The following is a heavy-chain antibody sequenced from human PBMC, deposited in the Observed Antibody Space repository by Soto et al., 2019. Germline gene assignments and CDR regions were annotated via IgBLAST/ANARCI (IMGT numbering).Heavy chain of an antibody. CDR2: ISAYNGNT. J-gene: IGHJ6*02. V-gene: IGHV1-18*04. Sequence: GASVKVSCKASGYTFTSYGISWVRQAPGQGLEWMGWISAYNGNTNYAQKLQGRVTMTTDTSTSTAYMELRSLRSDDTTVYYCARESGVVISRIYGMDVWGQGTTVTVSS. CDR3: ARESGVVISRIYGMDV. CDR1: GYTFTSYG. D-gene: IGHD3-3*01.